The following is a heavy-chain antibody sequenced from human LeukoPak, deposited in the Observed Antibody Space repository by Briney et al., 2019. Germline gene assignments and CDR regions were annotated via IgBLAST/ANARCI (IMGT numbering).Heavy chain of an antibody. J-gene: IGHJ6*02. CDR2: IIPILGIA. D-gene: IGHD3-9*01. CDR1: GGTFSSYA. V-gene: IGHV1-69*04. Sequence: SVKVSCKASGGTFSSYAISWVRQAPGQGLEWMGRIIPILGIANYAQKFQGRVTITADKSTSTAYMELSSLRSEDTAVYYCARESSDILTGFGHYYYYGMDVWGQGTTVTVSS. CDR3: ARESSDILTGFGHYYYYGMDV.